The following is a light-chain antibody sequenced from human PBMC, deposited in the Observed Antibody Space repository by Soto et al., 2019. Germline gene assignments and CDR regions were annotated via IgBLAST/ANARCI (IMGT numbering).Light chain of an antibody. CDR3: SSYAGSNNLV. CDR1: SSDVGGYNY. V-gene: IGLV2-8*01. CDR2: EVS. Sequence: QSVLTQPRSVSGSPGQSVTISCTATSSDVGGYNYVSWYQQHTGKAPKLMIYEVSKQPSGVPDRFSGSKSGNTASLTVSGLQAEDEADYYCSSYAGSNNLVFGGGTQLTVL. J-gene: IGLJ2*01.